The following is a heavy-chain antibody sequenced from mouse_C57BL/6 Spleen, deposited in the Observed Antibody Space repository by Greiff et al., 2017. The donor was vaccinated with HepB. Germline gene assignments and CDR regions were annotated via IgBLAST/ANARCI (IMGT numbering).Heavy chain of an antibody. CDR2: ISYDGSN. D-gene: IGHD2-3*01. J-gene: IGHJ2*01. Sequence: EVQLVESGPGLVKPSQSLSLTCSVTGYSITSGYYWNWIRQFPGNKLEWMGYISYDGSNNYNPSLKNRISITRDTSKNQFFLKLNFVTTEDTATYYCARDDGYPDYWGQGTTLTVSS. V-gene: IGHV3-6*01. CDR1: GYSITSGYY. CDR3: ARDDGYPDY.